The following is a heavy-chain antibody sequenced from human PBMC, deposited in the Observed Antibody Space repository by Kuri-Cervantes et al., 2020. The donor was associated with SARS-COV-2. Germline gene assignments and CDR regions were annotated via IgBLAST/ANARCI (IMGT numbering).Heavy chain of an antibody. CDR3: ASQGDYSPDVNPAHYAFDI. CDR1: GGSISSGSYY. CDR2: IYTSGST. D-gene: IGHD4-11*01. J-gene: IGHJ3*02. Sequence: LRLSCTVSGGSISSGSYYWSWIRQPAGKGLEWIGYIYTSGSTNYNPSLKSRVTISVDTSKNQFSLKLSSVTAADTAVYYCASQGDYSPDVNPAHYAFDIWGQGTMVTVSS. V-gene: IGHV4-61*09.